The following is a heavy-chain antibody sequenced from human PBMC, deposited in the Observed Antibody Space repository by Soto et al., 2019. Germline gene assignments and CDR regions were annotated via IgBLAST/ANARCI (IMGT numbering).Heavy chain of an antibody. Sequence: QVPLVQSGAEVKKPGASVKVSCKASGYTFTSYGISWVRQAPGQGLEWMGWISAYNGNTNYAQKLQGGVTMTTDTSTSTAYMELRSLRSDDTAVYYCARGRGYCSSTSCYAKAFDIWGQGTMVTVSS. D-gene: IGHD2-2*01. J-gene: IGHJ3*02. CDR1: GYTFTSYG. V-gene: IGHV1-18*01. CDR2: ISAYNGNT. CDR3: ARGRGYCSSTSCYAKAFDI.